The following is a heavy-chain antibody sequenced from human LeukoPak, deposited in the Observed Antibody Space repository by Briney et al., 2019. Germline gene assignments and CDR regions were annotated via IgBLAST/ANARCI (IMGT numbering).Heavy chain of an antibody. Sequence: GGSLRLSCAASGLTFSSYCRRWVRQAPGKGLEWVTFIYYDGTHNSYADSVKGRFTVSSDNSKNTLYLQMNSLSPEDSAVYYCAKDLRSATGLWGQGTLVTVSS. CDR1: GLTFSSYC. CDR3: AKDLRSATGL. V-gene: IGHV3-30*02. D-gene: IGHD5-12*01. J-gene: IGHJ4*02. CDR2: IYYDGTHN.